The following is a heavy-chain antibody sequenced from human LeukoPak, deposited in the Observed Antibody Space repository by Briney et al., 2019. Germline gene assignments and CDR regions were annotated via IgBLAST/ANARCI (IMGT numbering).Heavy chain of an antibody. Sequence: TGGSLRLSCAASGVTFPKYWMTWDRQAPGKGLEWVASIKEDGSDKYYVDSVKGRFTISRDNAKNSLYLQMNSLRDEDTAVYYCARCGYCSSTSCFYGMDVWGQGTTVTVSS. CDR2: IKEDGSDK. CDR1: GVTFPKYW. J-gene: IGHJ6*02. V-gene: IGHV3-7*01. CDR3: ARCGYCSSTSCFYGMDV. D-gene: IGHD2-2*01.